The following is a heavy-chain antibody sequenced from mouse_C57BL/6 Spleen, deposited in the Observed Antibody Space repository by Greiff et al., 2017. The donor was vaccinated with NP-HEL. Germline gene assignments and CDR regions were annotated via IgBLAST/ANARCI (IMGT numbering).Heavy chain of an antibody. J-gene: IGHJ1*03. CDR3: ARDNWEGWYFDV. D-gene: IGHD4-1*01. Sequence: DVKLVESEGGLVQPGSSMKLSCTASGFTFSDYYMAWVRQVPEKGLEWVANINYDGSSTYYLDSLKSRFIISRDNAKNILYLQMSSLKSEDTATYYCARDNWEGWYFDVWGTGTTVTVSS. CDR1: GFTFSDYY. V-gene: IGHV5-16*01. CDR2: INYDGSST.